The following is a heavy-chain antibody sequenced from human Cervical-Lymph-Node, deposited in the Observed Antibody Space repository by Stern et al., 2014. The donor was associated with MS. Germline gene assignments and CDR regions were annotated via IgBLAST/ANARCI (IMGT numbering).Heavy chain of an antibody. CDR1: GFTFRYYW. Sequence: EMQLVESGGAVVQPGGSLRLSCAASGFTFRYYWMHWVRQAPGKGLVWVSRINADGSDTSYADPVKGRFTSSRDNGKNTMYLHMDSLRVEDTAVYYCARVAGRASSSREDFDSWGQGTLVTVSS. CDR2: INADGSDT. V-gene: IGHV3-74*02. CDR3: ARVAGRASSSREDFDS. D-gene: IGHD6-13*01. J-gene: IGHJ4*02.